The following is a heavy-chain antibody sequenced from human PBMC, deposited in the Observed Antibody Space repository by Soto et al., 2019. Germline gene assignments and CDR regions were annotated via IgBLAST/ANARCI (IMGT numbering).Heavy chain of an antibody. V-gene: IGHV4-61*01. CDR2: IYHSGST. J-gene: IGHJ5*02. D-gene: IGHD1-7*01. CDR1: GGSVRDGSYY. Sequence: PSETLSLTCTVSGGSVRDGSYYWAWLRQPPGKGLEWIGHIYHSGSTIYNPSLKSRVNISIDTSKTQFSLNLNSMTAADTAVYYCPGYTWNYYFDPWGQGGLVTVSS. CDR3: PGYTWNYYFDP.